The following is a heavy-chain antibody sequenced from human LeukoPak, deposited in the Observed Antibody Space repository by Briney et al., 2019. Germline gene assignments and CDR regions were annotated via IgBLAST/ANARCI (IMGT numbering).Heavy chain of an antibody. CDR2: ISAYNGNT. Sequence: ASVKVSCEASGYTYTSYGISWVRQAPGQGLEWMGWISAYNGNTNYAQKLQGRVTMTTDTYTTTAYMELRSLRSDDTAVYYCARYSSGSYSDYWGQGTLVTVSS. J-gene: IGHJ4*02. CDR3: ARYSSGSYSDY. V-gene: IGHV1-18*01. D-gene: IGHD3-10*01. CDR1: GYTYTSYG.